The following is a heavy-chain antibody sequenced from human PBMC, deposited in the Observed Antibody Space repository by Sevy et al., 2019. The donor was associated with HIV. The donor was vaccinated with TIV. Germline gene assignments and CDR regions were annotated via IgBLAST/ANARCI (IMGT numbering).Heavy chain of an antibody. CDR3: ARGIYGSGSRLGLGY. J-gene: IGHJ4*02. CDR1: GFTFISYW. CDR2: RRQVGSGK. D-gene: IGHD3-10*01. Sequence: GGSLSLSCQAPGFTFISYWMTWVRQAPGKGLEGVANRRQVGSGKYYVDSVKGRFTISRDNAKNSLYLQMNSLRAEDTAVYYCARGIYGSGSRLGLGYWGQGTLVTVSS. V-gene: IGHV3-7*01.